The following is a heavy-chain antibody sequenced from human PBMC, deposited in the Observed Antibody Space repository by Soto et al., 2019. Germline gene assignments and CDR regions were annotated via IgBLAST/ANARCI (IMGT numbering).Heavy chain of an antibody. Sequence: VQLVQSGAEVKKPGSSVKVSCKASGGTFSSYAISWVRQAPGQGLEWMGGIIPIFGTANYAQKFQGRVTITADESTSTAYMELSSLRSEDTAVYYCARDLHYYGSGSYYEYYYYGMDVWGQGTTVTVSS. J-gene: IGHJ6*02. CDR3: ARDLHYYGSGSYYEYYYYGMDV. D-gene: IGHD3-10*01. CDR2: IIPIFGTA. CDR1: GGTFSSYA. V-gene: IGHV1-69*01.